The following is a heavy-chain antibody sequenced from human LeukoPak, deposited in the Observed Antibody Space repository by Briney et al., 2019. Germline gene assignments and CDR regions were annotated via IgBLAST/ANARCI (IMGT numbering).Heavy chain of an antibody. CDR2: ISGSGDAT. Sequence: GGSLRLSCGASGFTFSNYGMSWVRHTPGKGLEWVSAISGSGDATFYADSVQGRFTISRDNAKNSLYLQMNSLRAEDTAVYYCARTGRSGWYDFDYWGQGTLVTVSS. J-gene: IGHJ4*02. D-gene: IGHD6-19*01. V-gene: IGHV3-23*01. CDR3: ARTGRSGWYDFDY. CDR1: GFTFSNYG.